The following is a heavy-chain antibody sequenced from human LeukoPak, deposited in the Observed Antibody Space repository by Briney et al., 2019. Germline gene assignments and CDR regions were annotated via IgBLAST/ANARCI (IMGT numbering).Heavy chain of an antibody. Sequence: PGGSLTLSCTASGMIFSSYEMDWVRQAPGKGLQWISYISSSGNTRKYADSVKGRFTISRDNAKKSLQLEMSGLRGDDSAIYYCASAMLASDSSGYYTSDYFEHWGQGTLVSVSS. CDR2: ISSSGNTR. J-gene: IGHJ4*02. V-gene: IGHV3-48*03. CDR3: ASAMLASDSSGYYTSDYFEH. D-gene: IGHD3-22*01. CDR1: GMIFSSYE.